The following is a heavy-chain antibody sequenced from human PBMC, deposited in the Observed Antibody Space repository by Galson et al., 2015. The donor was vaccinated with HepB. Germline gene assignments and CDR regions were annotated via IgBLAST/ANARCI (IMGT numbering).Heavy chain of an antibody. D-gene: IGHD3-22*01. Sequence: PALVKPTQTLTLTCTFSGFSLSTSGMCVSWIRQPPGKALEWLALIDWDDDKYYSTSLKTRLTISKDTSKNQVVLTMTSMDPVDTATYYCARIQARYYYDSSGYDFDYWGQGTLVTVSS. V-gene: IGHV2-70*01. CDR3: ARIQARYYYDSSGYDFDY. CDR1: GFSLSTSGMC. CDR2: IDWDDDK. J-gene: IGHJ4*02.